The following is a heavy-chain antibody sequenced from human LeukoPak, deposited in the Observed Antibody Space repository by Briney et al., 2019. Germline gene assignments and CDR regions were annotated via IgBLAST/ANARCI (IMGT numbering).Heavy chain of an antibody. CDR3: AKGVAVASPYYFDY. CDR1: GFTFSDYY. V-gene: IGHV3-11*01. CDR2: ISSSGTTI. Sequence: GGSLRLSCAASGFTFSDYYMSWIRQPPGKGLEWVSYISSSGTTIYYADSVKGRFTISRDNSKNTLYLQMNSLRAEDTAVYYCAKGVAVASPYYFDYWGQGTLVTVSS. D-gene: IGHD6-19*01. J-gene: IGHJ4*02.